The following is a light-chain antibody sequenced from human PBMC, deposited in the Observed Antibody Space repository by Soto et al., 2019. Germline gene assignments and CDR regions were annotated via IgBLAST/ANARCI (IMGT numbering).Light chain of an antibody. Sequence: DIQMTQSPSSLSASVGDRVTITCRTSQNINKYLNWYQQEPGKAPKLLIYTTSSLKSGVPTRFSGSGSGTEFTLTINNLQPEDLATYYCQQTYSASRAFCQGTKVEIK. CDR1: QNINKY. V-gene: IGKV1-39*01. J-gene: IGKJ1*01. CDR3: QQTYSASRA. CDR2: TTS.